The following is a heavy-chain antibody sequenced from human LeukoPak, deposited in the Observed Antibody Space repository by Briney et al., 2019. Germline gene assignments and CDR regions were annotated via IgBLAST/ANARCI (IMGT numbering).Heavy chain of an antibody. CDR1: GDSFTGSY. J-gene: IGHJ3*01. D-gene: IGHD3-9*01. Sequence: GASVKVSCKASGDSFTGSYFHWLRQAPGQGPEWLGWNNPDSGATEYAQKFQGRVTMTRDKSTNTAYMELSRLRYDDTAIYYRAGDQWINGILTGYIVWGQGTMVTVSS. V-gene: IGHV1-2*02. CDR3: AGDQWINGILTGYIV. CDR2: NNPDSGAT.